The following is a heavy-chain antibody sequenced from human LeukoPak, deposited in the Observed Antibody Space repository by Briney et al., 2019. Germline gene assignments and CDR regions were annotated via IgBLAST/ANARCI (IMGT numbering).Heavy chain of an antibody. J-gene: IGHJ6*02. V-gene: IGHV1-2*02. CDR2: IVPYSGGA. CDR3: ARSATGPDV. Sequence: ASVWVSGTASEYTFTGHYMHWVRQAPGQGLEWMGWIVPYSGGASYAQKSQGRVTMTRDTSISTAYMELSSLRPDDTAVYYCARSATGPDVWGQGTTVTVSS. CDR1: EYTFTGHY.